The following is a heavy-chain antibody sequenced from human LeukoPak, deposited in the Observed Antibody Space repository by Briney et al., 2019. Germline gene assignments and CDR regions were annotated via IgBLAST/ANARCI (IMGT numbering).Heavy chain of an antibody. CDR2: IYYSGDS. D-gene: IGHD3-16*02. CDR1: GGSISSRSYY. V-gene: IGHV4-39*02. CDR3: ARDLRMRTTFGGIIGDF. J-gene: IGHJ4*01. Sequence: NPSETLSLTCTVSGGSISSRSYYWGWIRRSPEKGLEWIGSIYYSGDSYYNPSLKSRVTIFVDTSKNQFSLKLSSVTAADTAVYYCARDLRMRTTFGGIIGDFWGQGTLVTVSS.